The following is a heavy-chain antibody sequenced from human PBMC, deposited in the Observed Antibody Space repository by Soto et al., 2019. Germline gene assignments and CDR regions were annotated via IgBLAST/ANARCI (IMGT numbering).Heavy chain of an antibody. V-gene: IGHV4-59*01. Sequence: EKLPDPYTVSGGSTSRYYWSWSRQPPGKGLEWIGYIYYSGSTNYNPSLKSRVTISVDTSKNQFSLKLSSVTAADTAVYYCARLTIRRYSSSSFGYYYGMDAWCQ. CDR3: ARLTIRRYSSSSFGYYYGMDA. D-gene: IGHD6-6*01. J-gene: IGHJ6*02. CDR2: IYYSGST. CDR1: GGSTSRYY.